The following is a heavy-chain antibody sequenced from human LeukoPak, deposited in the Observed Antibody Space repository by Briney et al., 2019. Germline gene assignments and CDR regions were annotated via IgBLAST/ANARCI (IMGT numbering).Heavy chain of an antibody. V-gene: IGHV3-74*01. Sequence: GGSLRLSCAASGLTFNNYWMHWVRQAPGQGLVWVSRIRTDGLETSYADSVKGRFTVSRDNAKNSLYLQMNSLRAEDTALYYCAKDRGSSWYDTTYYYYGMDVWGQGTTVTVSS. CDR3: AKDRGSSWYDTTYYYYGMDV. D-gene: IGHD6-13*01. CDR2: IRTDGLET. J-gene: IGHJ6*01. CDR1: GLTFNNYW.